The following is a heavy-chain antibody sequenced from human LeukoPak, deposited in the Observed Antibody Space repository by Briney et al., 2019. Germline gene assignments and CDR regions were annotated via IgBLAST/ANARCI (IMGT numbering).Heavy chain of an antibody. CDR3: ARVLLRSGYYKT. D-gene: IGHD3-3*01. V-gene: IGHV1-8*01. CDR1: GYTFTSYD. CDR2: MNPNSGNT. J-gene: IGHJ5*02. Sequence: ASVKVSCKASGYTFTSYDINWVRQATGQGLEWMGWMNPNSGNTGYAQKFQGRVTMTRNTSISTAYMELSSLRSEDTAAYYCARVLLRSGYYKTWGQGTLVTVSS.